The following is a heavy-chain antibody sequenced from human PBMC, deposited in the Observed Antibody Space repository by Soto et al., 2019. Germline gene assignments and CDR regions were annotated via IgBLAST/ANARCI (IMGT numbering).Heavy chain of an antibody. CDR2: IYWNDEK. CDR1: SGVA. Sequence: SGVAVGWIRQPPGKALEWLAFIYWNDEKRYNASMKTRITVTRDTSTSQVVLTMTNMDPDDTATYYSAHKRSLFFFYGFGYW. D-gene: IGHD3-10*01. J-gene: IGHJ2*01. V-gene: IGHV2-5*01. CDR3: AHKRSLFFFYGFGYW.